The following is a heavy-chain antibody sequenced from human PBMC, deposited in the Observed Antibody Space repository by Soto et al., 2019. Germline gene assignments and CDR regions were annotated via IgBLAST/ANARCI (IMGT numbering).Heavy chain of an antibody. Sequence: SETLSLTCAVYGGSFSGYYWSWIRQPPGKGLEWIGEINHSGSTNYNPSLKSRVTISVDTSKNQFSLKLSSVTAADMAVYYCARVRRGPGDILGYCSSTSCYAPFYFDYWGQGTLVTVSS. CDR1: GGSFSGYY. J-gene: IGHJ4*02. V-gene: IGHV4-34*01. D-gene: IGHD2-2*01. CDR3: ARVRRGPGDILGYCSSTSCYAPFYFDY. CDR2: INHSGST.